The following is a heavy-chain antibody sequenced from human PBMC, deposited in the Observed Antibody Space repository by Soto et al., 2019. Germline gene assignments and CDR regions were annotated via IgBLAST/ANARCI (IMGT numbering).Heavy chain of an antibody. D-gene: IGHD1-1*01. CDR1: GFTFSSYA. CDR3: AKDWTAELAHVDCDI. V-gene: IGHV3-23*01. J-gene: IGHJ3*02. CDR2: ISGSGGST. Sequence: GSLRLSCAASGFTFSSYAMGWVRQAPGKGLEWVSAISGSGGSTYYADSVKGRFTISRDNSKNTLYLQMNSLRAEDTAVYYFAKDWTAELAHVDCDIWGHVKMVTVSS.